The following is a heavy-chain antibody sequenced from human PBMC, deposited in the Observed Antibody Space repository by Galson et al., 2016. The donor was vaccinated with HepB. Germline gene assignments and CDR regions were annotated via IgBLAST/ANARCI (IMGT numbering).Heavy chain of an antibody. CDR3: ARAPQYSDSHEIYYFYGMDV. D-gene: IGHD6-6*01. V-gene: IGHV1-2*02. J-gene: IGHJ6*02. CDR2: INPNGGDT. Sequence: SVKVSCKASGYTFTGYYIHWVRQAPGQGLEWMGWINPNGGDTKYAQKFQGRVTMTRDTSISTAYMELSRLRSDDTAVYYCARAPQYSDSHEIYYFYGMDVWGQGTTVTVSS. CDR1: GYTFTGYY.